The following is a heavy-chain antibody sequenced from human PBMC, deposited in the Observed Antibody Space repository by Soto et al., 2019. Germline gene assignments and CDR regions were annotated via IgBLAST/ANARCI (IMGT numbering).Heavy chain of an antibody. CDR3: ARSSSIFLNEIKFDP. V-gene: IGHV1-2*02. Sequence: QVQLVQSGAEVKRPGASVRVSCRASRYTFTSYDIYWVRQAPGQGLEWMGWIKTDSGDTDYAQNFQGRVTMTRDTSINTAYMELNNLVSDDTAVYYCARSSSIFLNEIKFDPWGQGTLVTDSS. CDR1: RYTFTSYD. CDR2: IKTDSGDT. D-gene: IGHD2-2*01. J-gene: IGHJ5*02.